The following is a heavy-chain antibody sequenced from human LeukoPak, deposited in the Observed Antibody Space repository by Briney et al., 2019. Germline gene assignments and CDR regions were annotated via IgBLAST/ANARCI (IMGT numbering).Heavy chain of an antibody. Sequence: GGSLRLACAASGFTVSSNYMNWVRQAPGKGLEWVSVIYGGGNIYYADSVKGRFTISRDNSKNTLYLQMNSLRAEDTAVYYCARGAGYNYPYYFDYWGQGTLVTVSS. D-gene: IGHD5-24*01. CDR1: GFTVSSNY. V-gene: IGHV3-53*01. CDR2: IYGGGNI. J-gene: IGHJ4*02. CDR3: ARGAGYNYPYYFDY.